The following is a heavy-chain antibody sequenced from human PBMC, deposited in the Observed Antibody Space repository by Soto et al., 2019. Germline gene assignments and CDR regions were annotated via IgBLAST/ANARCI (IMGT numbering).Heavy chain of an antibody. Sequence: PSETLSLTCTVSEGSISSYYCSWIRQPPGKGLEWIGYIYYSGSTYYNPSLKSRVTISVDRSKNQFCLKLSSVTAADTAVYYCARAGVVGATALDYWVQGTLVTVSS. V-gene: IGHV4-59*12. D-gene: IGHD1-26*01. CDR1: EGSISSYY. CDR3: ARAGVVGATALDY. CDR2: IYYSGST. J-gene: IGHJ4*02.